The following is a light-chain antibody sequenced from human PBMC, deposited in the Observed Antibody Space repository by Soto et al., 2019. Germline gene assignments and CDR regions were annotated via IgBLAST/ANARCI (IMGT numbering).Light chain of an antibody. CDR1: RSDVGGYNY. Sequence: QAVVTQPRSVSGSPGQSVTISCTGSRSDVGGYNYVSWYQQHPGKAPKLMIYDVSKRPSGVPGRFSGSKSGNTASLTISGLQAEDEADYYCCSYGGGHTPLVFGGGTKLTVL. CDR3: CSYGGGHTPLV. CDR2: DVS. V-gene: IGLV2-11*01. J-gene: IGLJ2*01.